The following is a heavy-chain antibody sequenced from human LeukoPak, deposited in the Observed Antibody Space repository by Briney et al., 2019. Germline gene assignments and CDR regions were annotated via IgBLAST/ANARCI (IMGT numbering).Heavy chain of an antibody. D-gene: IGHD3-10*01. CDR1: GGSISSGDYY. CDR3: ARGLSTHPFGWYFDL. Sequence: SETLSLTCTVSGGSISSGDYYWSWIRQPPGKGLEWIGYIYYSGSTYYNPSLKSRVTISVDTSKNQFSLKLSSVTAADTAVYYCARGLSTHPFGWYFDLWGRGTLVTASS. V-gene: IGHV4-30-4*08. CDR2: IYYSGST. J-gene: IGHJ2*01.